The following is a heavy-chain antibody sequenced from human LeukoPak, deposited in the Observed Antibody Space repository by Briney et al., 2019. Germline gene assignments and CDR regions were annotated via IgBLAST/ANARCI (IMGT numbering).Heavy chain of an antibody. CDR2: ISATGGST. J-gene: IGHJ4*02. V-gene: IGHV3-23*01. CDR1: GFTFSSYA. D-gene: IGHD5-12*01. Sequence: GGSLTLSCAASGFTFSSYAMSWVRQAPGKVLEWVSSISATGGSTYYADSVKGRSTISRDNSKNTLYLQMNSLRAEDTAVYYCASATGGFHYDSWGQGTLVTVSS. CDR3: ASATGGFHYDS.